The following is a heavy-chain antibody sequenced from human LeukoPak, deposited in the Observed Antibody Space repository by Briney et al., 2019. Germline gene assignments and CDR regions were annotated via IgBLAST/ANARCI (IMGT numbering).Heavy chain of an antibody. CDR3: ARGRRTTSFIASYMDV. Sequence: PSETLSHTCTVSGDSISGYYWSWIRQPPGKGLEWIGYIYHSGNTNYNPSLESRVTISVDTPMNQFSLRLSSVTAADTAVYYCARGRRTTSFIASYMDVWGKGATVTVSS. V-gene: IGHV4-59*01. CDR2: IYHSGNT. CDR1: GDSISGYY. D-gene: IGHD2-2*01. J-gene: IGHJ6*03.